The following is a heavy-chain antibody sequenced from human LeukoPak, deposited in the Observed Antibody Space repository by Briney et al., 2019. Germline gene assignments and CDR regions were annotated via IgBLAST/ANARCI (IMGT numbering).Heavy chain of an antibody. D-gene: IGHD3-10*01. Sequence: SETLSLTCAVYDGSISGYYWSWIRQPPGKGLEWIGEINQVGRTNYNPSVDSRVTISIDTSKNQFFLRVNSVTAADTAVYYCARLSWYSDPGNSHTLSGFDPWGLGVLVTVSS. V-gene: IGHV4-34*01. CDR2: INQVGRT. J-gene: IGHJ5*02. CDR1: DGSISGYY. CDR3: ARLSWYSDPGNSHTLSGFDP.